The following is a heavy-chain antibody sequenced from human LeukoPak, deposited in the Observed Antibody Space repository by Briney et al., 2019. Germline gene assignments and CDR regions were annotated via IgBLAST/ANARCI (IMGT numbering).Heavy chain of an antibody. V-gene: IGHV4-39*01. CDR2: IDYSGGT. CDR3: ARRTAVNGEFDY. J-gene: IGHJ4*02. CDR1: GGSISSNSHY. D-gene: IGHD6-19*01. Sequence: PSETLSLTCTVSGGSISSNSHYWGWIRQSPGKGLESIGSIDYSGGTYYNPSLKSRVTISVDTSKNQFYLKVNSVTAADTTVYYCARRTAVNGEFDYWGQGTLATVSS.